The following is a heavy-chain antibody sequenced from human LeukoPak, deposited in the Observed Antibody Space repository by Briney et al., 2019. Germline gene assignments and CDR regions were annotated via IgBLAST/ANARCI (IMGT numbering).Heavy chain of an antibody. D-gene: IGHD6-13*01. Sequence: ASVKVSCKASGYTFTGYHMHWVRPAPGQGVEWMGWINPNSGGTNYAQKFRGRVTMTRDTSISTAYMELSRLRSDDTAVYYCARDVSSSWYYFDYWGQGTLVTVSS. CDR1: GYTFTGYH. CDR3: ARDVSSSWYYFDY. CDR2: INPNSGGT. V-gene: IGHV1-2*02. J-gene: IGHJ4*02.